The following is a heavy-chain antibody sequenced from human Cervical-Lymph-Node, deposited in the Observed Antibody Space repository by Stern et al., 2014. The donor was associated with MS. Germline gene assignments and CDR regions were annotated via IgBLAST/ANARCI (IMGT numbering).Heavy chain of an antibody. J-gene: IGHJ4*02. V-gene: IGHV5-51*03. CDR1: GYNFINYW. CDR2: IYPGDSDI. Sequence: EVQLEESGAELKEPGESLKISCKTSGYNFINYWIAWVRQVPGKGLEWIGIIYPGDSDIRYSQSFQGNVTMSVDKSKTTAYLQWKSLKASDTAVYYCARWSVACDYWGQGALITVSS. D-gene: IGHD2-21*01. CDR3: ARWSVACDY.